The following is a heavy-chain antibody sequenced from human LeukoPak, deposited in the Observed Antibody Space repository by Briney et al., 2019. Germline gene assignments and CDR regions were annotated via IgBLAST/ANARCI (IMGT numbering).Heavy chain of an antibody. Sequence: SETLSLTCTVSGGSISSYYWSWIRQPAGKGLEWIGRIYTSGSTNYNPSLKSRVTMSVDTSKNQFSLKLSSVTAADTAVYYCARVDCSGGSCYSGGGAFDIWGQGTMVTVSS. CDR3: ARVDCSGGSCYSGGGAFDI. D-gene: IGHD2-15*01. J-gene: IGHJ3*02. CDR1: GGSISSYY. CDR2: IYTSGST. V-gene: IGHV4-4*07.